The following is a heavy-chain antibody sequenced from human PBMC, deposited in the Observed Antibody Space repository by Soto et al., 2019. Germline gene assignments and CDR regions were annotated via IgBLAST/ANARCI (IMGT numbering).Heavy chain of an antibody. CDR3: ARGWATTAGTGDN. Sequence: ELQLVESGGGLVQPGGSLRLSCVVSGFSFSNYWMSWVRQAPGKGLEWVANIKQDGSETYNVDSVKGRFTISRDNAENSVYLQMTSLRGDDTAVYYCARGWATTAGTGDNWGQGTLVIVSS. D-gene: IGHD6-19*01. CDR1: GFSFSNYW. J-gene: IGHJ4*02. V-gene: IGHV3-7*04. CDR2: IKQDGSET.